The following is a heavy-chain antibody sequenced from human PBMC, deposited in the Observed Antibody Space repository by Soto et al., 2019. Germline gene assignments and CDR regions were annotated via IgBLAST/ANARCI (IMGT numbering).Heavy chain of an antibody. D-gene: IGHD3-10*01. CDR2: IYYSGST. Sequence: SETLSLTCTVSGGSISSYYWSWIRQPPGKGLEWIGYIYYSGSTNYNPSLKSRVTISVDTSKNQFYLKLSSVTAADTAVYYCARESITMVRGVICNWFDPWGQGTLVTVSS. J-gene: IGHJ5*02. CDR3: ARESITMVRGVICNWFDP. V-gene: IGHV4-59*01. CDR1: GGSISSYY.